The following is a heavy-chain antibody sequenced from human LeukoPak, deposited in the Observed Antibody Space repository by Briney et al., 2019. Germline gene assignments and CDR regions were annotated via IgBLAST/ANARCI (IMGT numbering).Heavy chain of an antibody. CDR1: GGSSSSSNYC. V-gene: IGHV4-61*05. CDR3: ARGGGMGHYYYYMDV. CDR2: IYYSGST. J-gene: IGHJ6*03. D-gene: IGHD3-16*01. Sequence: SETLSLTCTVSGGSSSSSNYCWGWIRQPPGKGLEWIGYIYYSGSTNYNPSLKSRVTISVDTSKNQFSLKLSSVTAADTAVYYCARGGGMGHYYYYMDVWGKGTTITISS.